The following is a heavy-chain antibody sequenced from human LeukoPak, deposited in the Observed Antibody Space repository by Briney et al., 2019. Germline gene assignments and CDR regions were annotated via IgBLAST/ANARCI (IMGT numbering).Heavy chain of an antibody. D-gene: IGHD1-14*01. CDR1: GFAFNDYA. Sequence: GGSLRLSCAASGFAFNDYAMTWVRQAPGKGLEWVANIKQDGSEKYYVDSVKGRFTISRDNAKNSLYLQMNSLRAEDTAVYYCARREPTLDYWGQGTLVTVSS. V-gene: IGHV3-7*03. CDR2: IKQDGSEK. CDR3: ARREPTLDY. J-gene: IGHJ4*02.